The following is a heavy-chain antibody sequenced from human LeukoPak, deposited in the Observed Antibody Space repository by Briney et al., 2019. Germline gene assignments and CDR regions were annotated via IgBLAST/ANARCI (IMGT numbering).Heavy chain of an antibody. D-gene: IGHD3-22*01. J-gene: IGHJ3*02. CDR3: ARVNRRITMIVVVITYAFDI. Sequence: GSLRLSCAASGFTFSNAWMSWIRQPPGKGLEWIGEINHSGSTNYNPSLKSRVTISVDTSKNQFSLKLSSVTAADTAVYYCARVNRRITMIVVVITYAFDIWGQGTMVTVSS. V-gene: IGHV4-34*01. CDR2: INHSGST. CDR1: GFTFSNAW.